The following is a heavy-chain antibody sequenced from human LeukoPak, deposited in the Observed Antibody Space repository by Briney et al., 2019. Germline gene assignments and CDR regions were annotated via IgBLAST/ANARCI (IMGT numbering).Heavy chain of an antibody. CDR1: GYTFTSYY. J-gene: IGHJ6*03. CDR2: INPSGGST. D-gene: IGHD3-10*01. CDR3: ARTGSGSLYYYYYYMDV. V-gene: IGHV1-46*01. Sequence: ASVKVSCKASGYTFTSYYMHWVRQAPGQGLEWMGIINPSGGSTSYAQKFQGRVTITRNTSISTAYMELSSLRSDDTAVYYCARTGSGSLYYYYYYMDVWGKGTTVTISS.